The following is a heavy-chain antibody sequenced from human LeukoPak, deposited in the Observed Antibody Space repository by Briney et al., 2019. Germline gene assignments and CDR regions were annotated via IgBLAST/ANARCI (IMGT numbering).Heavy chain of an antibody. CDR1: GFTFSSYS. V-gene: IGHV3-48*02. CDR3: ARDPTPDY. CDR2: ISGSSSTI. J-gene: IGHJ4*02. Sequence: GGSLRLSCAASGFTFSSYSMNWVRQAPGKGLEWVSYISGSSSTIHYADSVKGRFTISRDNAKNSLYLQINSLRDEDTAVYYCARDPTPDYWGQGTLVTVSS.